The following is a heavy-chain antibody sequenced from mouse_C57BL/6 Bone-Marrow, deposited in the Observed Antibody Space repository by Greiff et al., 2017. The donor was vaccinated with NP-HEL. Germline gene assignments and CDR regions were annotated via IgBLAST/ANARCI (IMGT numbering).Heavy chain of an antibody. CDR3: AIYDDAMDY. CDR1: GFTFSDYG. D-gene: IGHD2-12*01. Sequence: EVKLMESGGGLVKPGGSLKLSCAASGFTFSDYGMHWVRQAPEKGLEWVAYISSGSSTISYADTVKGRFTISRDNAKNTLVLQMTSLRSEDTAMYYCAIYDDAMDYWGQGTSVTVSS. CDR2: ISSGSSTI. V-gene: IGHV5-17*01. J-gene: IGHJ4*01.